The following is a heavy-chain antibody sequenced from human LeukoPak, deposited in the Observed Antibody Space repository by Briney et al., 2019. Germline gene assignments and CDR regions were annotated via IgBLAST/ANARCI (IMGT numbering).Heavy chain of an antibody. D-gene: IGHD3-22*01. CDR1: GFAFSRNA. CDR2: ISSNGGRT. Sequence: GGSLRLSCSASGFAFSRNAMHWVRKAPGKGLKYVSGISSNGGRTHYADSVKGRFTISRDNSKNTLYLQMSSLRPEDTAVYYCASTYDYDRTGYYPFDYWGQGTLVTVPS. J-gene: IGHJ4*02. CDR3: ASTYDYDRTGYYPFDY. V-gene: IGHV3-64D*09.